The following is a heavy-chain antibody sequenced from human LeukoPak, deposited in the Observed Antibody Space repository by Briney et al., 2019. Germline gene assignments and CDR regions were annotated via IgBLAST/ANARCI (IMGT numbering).Heavy chain of an antibody. J-gene: IGHJ6*02. CDR1: GFTVSSNY. Sequence: GGSLRLSCAASGFTVSSNYMSWVRQAPGKGLEWVSVIYSGGSTYYADSVKGRFTISRDNAKNSLYLQMSNLRAEDTAVYFCARGGGLDVWGQGATVTVSS. CDR2: IYSGGST. CDR3: ARGGGLDV. D-gene: IGHD3-16*01. V-gene: IGHV3-53*01.